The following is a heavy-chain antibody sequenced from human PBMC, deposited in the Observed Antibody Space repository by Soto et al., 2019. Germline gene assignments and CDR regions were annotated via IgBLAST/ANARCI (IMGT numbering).Heavy chain of an antibody. CDR2: IKSKTDGGTT. V-gene: IGHV3-15*07. CDR3: TKAAGDYGVGGYYYYGMDV. Sequence: GRSLRLSCAASGFTFSNAWMNWVRQAPGKGLEWVGRIKSKTDGGTTDYAAPVKGRFTISRDDSKNTLYLQMNSLKTEDTAVYYCTKAAGDYGVGGYYYYGMDVWGQGTTVTVSS. CDR1: GFTFSNAW. J-gene: IGHJ6*02. D-gene: IGHD4-17*01.